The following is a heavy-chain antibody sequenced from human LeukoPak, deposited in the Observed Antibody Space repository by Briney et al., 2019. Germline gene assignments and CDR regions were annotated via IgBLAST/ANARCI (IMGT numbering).Heavy chain of an antibody. V-gene: IGHV3-11*04. CDR3: ARDGLPPSPWPGYYYYYYMDV. CDR1: GFTFSDYY. J-gene: IGHJ6*03. D-gene: IGHD5-12*01. Sequence: GGSLRLSCAASGFTFSDYYMSWIRQAPGKGLEWVSYISSSGSTIYYADSVKGRFTISRDNAKNSLYLQMNSLRAEDTAVYYCARDGLPPSPWPGYYYYYYMDVWGKGTTVTVSS. CDR2: ISSSGSTI.